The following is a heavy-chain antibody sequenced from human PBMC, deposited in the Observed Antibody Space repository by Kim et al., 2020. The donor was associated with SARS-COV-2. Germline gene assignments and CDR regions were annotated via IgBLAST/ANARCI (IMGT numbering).Heavy chain of an antibody. J-gene: IGHJ3*02. CDR3: ARDLLTPSGYDWDDAFDI. Sequence: SETLSLTCTVSGGSISSSSYYWGWIRQPPGKGLEWIGSIYYSGSTYYNPSLKSRVTISVDTSKNQFSLKLSSVTAADTAVYYCARDLLTPSGYDWDDAFDIWGQGTMVTVSS. V-gene: IGHV4-39*07. CDR2: IYYSGST. D-gene: IGHD5-12*01. CDR1: GGSISSSSYY.